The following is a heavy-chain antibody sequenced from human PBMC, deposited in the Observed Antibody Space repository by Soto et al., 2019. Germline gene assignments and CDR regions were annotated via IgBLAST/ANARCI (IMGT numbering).Heavy chain of an antibody. V-gene: IGHV3-11*01. Sequence: QVQLVESGGGLVKPGGSLRLSCAASGFTFSAYYMSWIRQAPGKGLEWVSYISSRSSTIFYEDSVKGRFTISRDNVKNSLYLQMNSLRAEDTAVYYCASGTNGAFFVYWGQGILVTVSS. D-gene: IGHD2-8*01. J-gene: IGHJ4*02. CDR3: ASGTNGAFFVY. CDR1: GFTFSAYY. CDR2: ISSRSSTI.